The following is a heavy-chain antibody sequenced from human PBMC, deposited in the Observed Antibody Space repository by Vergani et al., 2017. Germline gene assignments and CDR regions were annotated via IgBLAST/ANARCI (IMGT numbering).Heavy chain of an antibody. J-gene: IGHJ6*02. CDR2: IIPILGIA. D-gene: IGHD3-10*01. CDR3: GREGSGSYYNYYYGMDV. Sequence: QVQLVQSGAEVKKPGASVKVSCKASGGTFSSYTISWVRQAPGQGLEWMGRIIPILGIANYAQKFQGRVTITADKSTSTAYMELSSLRSEDTAVYYCGREGSGSYYNYYYGMDVWGQGTTVTVSS. CDR1: GGTFSSYT. V-gene: IGHV1-69*08.